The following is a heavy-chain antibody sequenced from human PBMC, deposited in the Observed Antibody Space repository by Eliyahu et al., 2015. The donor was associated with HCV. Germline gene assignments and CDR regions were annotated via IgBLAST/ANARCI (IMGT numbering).Heavy chain of an antibody. Sequence: EVQLVESGGGLVQPGGSLRLSCAASGFXFXXYIXNWVRXXPGKGLEWVSYISSSSSTIYYADSVKGRFTISRDNAKNSLYLQMNSLRDEDTAVYYCARDRNLYYDILTGSLWADYYYYGMDVWGQGTTVTVSS. D-gene: IGHD3-9*01. CDR3: ARDRNLYYDILTGSLWADYYYYGMDV. CDR1: GFXFXXYI. CDR2: ISSSSSTI. V-gene: IGHV3-48*02. J-gene: IGHJ6*02.